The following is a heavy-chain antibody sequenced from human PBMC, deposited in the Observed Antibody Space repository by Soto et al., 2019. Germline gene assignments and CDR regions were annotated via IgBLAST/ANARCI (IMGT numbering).Heavy chain of an antibody. Sequence: ASVKVSCKASGGTFSSYAISWVRQAPGQGLEWMGGIIPIFGTANYAQKFQGRVTITADESTSTAYMELSSLRSEDTAVYYCARGAQPFDYYDSSGYYLGWGQRTLVTVSS. CDR2: IIPIFGTA. J-gene: IGHJ1*01. V-gene: IGHV1-69*13. CDR3: ARGAQPFDYYDSSGYYLG. D-gene: IGHD3-22*01. CDR1: GGTFSSYA.